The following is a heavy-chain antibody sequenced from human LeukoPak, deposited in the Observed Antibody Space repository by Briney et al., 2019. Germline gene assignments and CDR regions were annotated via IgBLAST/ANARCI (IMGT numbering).Heavy chain of an antibody. CDR1: GGSFSGYY. V-gene: IGHV4-34*01. CDR3: ARGRYSSGWYSYYFDY. CDR2: INHSGST. J-gene: IGHJ4*02. D-gene: IGHD6-19*01. Sequence: PSETLSLTCAVYGGSFSGYYWSWIRQPPGKGLEWIGEINHSGSTNYNPSLKSRVTISVDTSKNQFSLKLSSVTAAGTAVYYCARGRYSSGWYSYYFDYWGQGTLVTVSS.